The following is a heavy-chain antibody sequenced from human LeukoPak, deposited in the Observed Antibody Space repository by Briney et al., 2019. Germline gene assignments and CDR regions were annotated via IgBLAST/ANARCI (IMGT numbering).Heavy chain of an antibody. D-gene: IGHD3-10*01. V-gene: IGHV1-2*02. Sequence: ASVKVSCKASGYTFTGYYMHWVRQAPGQGLEWMGWINPNSGGTNYAQKFQGRVTMTRDTSISTAYMELSRLRSDDTAVYYCARDRGPGGSTYYYGSGSYFHFDYWGQGTLVTVSS. CDR1: GYTFTGYY. CDR3: ARDRGPGGSTYYYGSGSYFHFDY. CDR2: INPNSGGT. J-gene: IGHJ4*02.